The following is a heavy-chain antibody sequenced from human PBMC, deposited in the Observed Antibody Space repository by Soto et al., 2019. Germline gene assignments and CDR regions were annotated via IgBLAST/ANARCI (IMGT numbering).Heavy chain of an antibody. CDR3: ARSGSSDRGALLDI. J-gene: IGHJ3*02. Sequence: TLALTCAVSDGSLSSYYWTWVRQPPGKGLEWMGYIYYSGSTNYNPSLKSRVTISVDTSKNQFSQKLSSVPAADPAVYYCARSGSSDRGALLDIRGQGTLVTVSS. D-gene: IGHD6-25*01. CDR1: DGSLSSYY. CDR2: IYYSGST. V-gene: IGHV4-59*01.